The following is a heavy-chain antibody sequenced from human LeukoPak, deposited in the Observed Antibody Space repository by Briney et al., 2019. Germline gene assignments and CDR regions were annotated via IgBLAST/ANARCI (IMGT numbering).Heavy chain of an antibody. CDR1: GFTFSTYG. CDR3: AREGYYGSGSPPSLYFDY. CDR2: IWNDGSKN. V-gene: IGHV3-33*01. D-gene: IGHD3-10*01. Sequence: GTSLRLSCAASGFTFSTYGMHWVRQAPGKGLEWVALIWNDGSKNLHADSVEGRFIISRDNSRDTVYLQMNSLRADDTAMYFCAREGYYGSGSPPSLYFDYWGQGTLVTVSS. J-gene: IGHJ4*02.